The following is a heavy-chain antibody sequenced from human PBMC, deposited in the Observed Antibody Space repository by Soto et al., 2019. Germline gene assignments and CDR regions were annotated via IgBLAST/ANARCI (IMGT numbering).Heavy chain of an antibody. V-gene: IGHV4-30-2*01. Sequence: QLQLQESGSGLVKPSQTLSLTCAVSGGSISSGGYSWSWIRQPPGKGLEWIGYIYHSGSTYYNPSLNSRVTISVDRSKNQFSLKLSSVTAADTAVYYCARERYYGSGYNWFDPWGQGTLVTVSS. CDR1: GGSISSGGYS. D-gene: IGHD3-10*01. CDR2: IYHSGST. CDR3: ARERYYGSGYNWFDP. J-gene: IGHJ5*02.